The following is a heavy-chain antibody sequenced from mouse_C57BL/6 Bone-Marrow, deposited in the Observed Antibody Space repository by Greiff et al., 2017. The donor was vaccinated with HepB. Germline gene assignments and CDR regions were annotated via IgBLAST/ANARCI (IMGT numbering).Heavy chain of an antibody. V-gene: IGHV1-42*01. Sequence: VQLQQSGPELVKPGASVKLSCKASGYSFTGYYMNWVKQSPEQSLEWIGVINPSTGGTTYNEKFKAKATLTVDKSSSTAYMQLNSLTSEDSAVYYCARKAQATDFEDWGHVITLTVA. CDR3: ARKAQATDFED. CDR2: INPSTGGT. CDR1: GYSFTGYY. D-gene: IGHD3-2*02. J-gene: IGHJ2*01.